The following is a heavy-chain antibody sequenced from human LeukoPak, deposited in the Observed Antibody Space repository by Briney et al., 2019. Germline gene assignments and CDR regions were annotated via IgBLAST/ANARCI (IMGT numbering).Heavy chain of an antibody. V-gene: IGHV4-34*01. CDR1: GGSFSGYY. Sequence: PSETLSLTCAVYGGSFSGYYWSWIRQPPGKGLEWIGEINHSGSTNYNPSLKSRVTISVDTSKNQFSLKLSSVTAADTAVYYCASAYYNSSGYYVGDWGQGTLVTVSS. D-gene: IGHD3-22*01. CDR3: ASAYYNSSGYYVGD. J-gene: IGHJ4*02. CDR2: INHSGST.